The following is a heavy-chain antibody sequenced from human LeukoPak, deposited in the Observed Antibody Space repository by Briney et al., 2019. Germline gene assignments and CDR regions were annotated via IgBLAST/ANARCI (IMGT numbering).Heavy chain of an antibody. D-gene: IGHD3-16*01. V-gene: IGHV4-61*02. CDR1: GGSISSGSYY. CDR2: MYTSGSA. J-gene: IGHJ6*03. CDR3: ARGGPIDIGLEEYYYYYYYMDV. Sequence: SQTLSLTCTVSGGSISSGSYYWSWIRQPAGKGLEWIGRMYTSGSANYNPSLKSRVTISVDTSKNQFSLKLSSVTAADTAVYYCARGGPIDIGLEEYYYYYYYMDVWGKGTTVTVSS.